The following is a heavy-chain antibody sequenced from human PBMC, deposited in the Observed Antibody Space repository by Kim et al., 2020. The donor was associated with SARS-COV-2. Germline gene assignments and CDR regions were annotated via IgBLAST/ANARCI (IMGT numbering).Heavy chain of an antibody. V-gene: IGHV3-21*01. D-gene: IGHD3-16*01. CDR1: GFTFSSYS. CDR3: AIVMGGLVLDGYNSKIPSGSFDY. Sequence: GGSLRLSCAASGFTFSSYSMNWVRQAPGKGLEWVSSISSSSSYIYYADSVKGRFTISRDNAKNSLYLQMNSLRAEDTAVYYCAIVMGGLVLDGYNSKIPSGSFDYWGQGTLVTVSS. CDR2: ISSSSSYI. J-gene: IGHJ4*02.